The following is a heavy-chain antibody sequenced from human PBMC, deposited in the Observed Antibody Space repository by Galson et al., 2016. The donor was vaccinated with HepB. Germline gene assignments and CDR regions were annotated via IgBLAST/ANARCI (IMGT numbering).Heavy chain of an antibody. D-gene: IGHD6-19*01. CDR2: ISYSGST. Sequence: SETLSLTCTVSSGSISSTNYYWGWIRQPPGKGLEWIGTISYSGSTHYNPSLKSRVTISVDTSKNQFSLKLSSVTAADTAVYYCARRGVRWLARGGHYYFDFWGQGALVTVSS. CDR1: SGSISSTNYY. V-gene: IGHV4-39*01. CDR3: ARRGVRWLARGGHYYFDF. J-gene: IGHJ4*02.